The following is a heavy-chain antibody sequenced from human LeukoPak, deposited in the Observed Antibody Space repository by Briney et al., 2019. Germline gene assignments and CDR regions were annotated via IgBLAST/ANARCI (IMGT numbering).Heavy chain of an antibody. Sequence: PSETLSLTCAVYGGSFSGYYWSWIRQPPGKGLEWIGEINHSGSTNYNPSLKSRVTISVDTSKNQFSLKLSSVTAADTAVYYCARESLDYDFWSGYKTWGQGTLVTVSS. D-gene: IGHD3-3*01. J-gene: IGHJ5*02. CDR1: GGSFSGYY. V-gene: IGHV4-34*01. CDR2: INHSGST. CDR3: ARESLDYDFWSGYKT.